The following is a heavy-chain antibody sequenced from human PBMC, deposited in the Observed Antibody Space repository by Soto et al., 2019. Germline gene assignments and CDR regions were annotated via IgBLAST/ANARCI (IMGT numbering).Heavy chain of an antibody. Sequence: VESGGGLVRPGGSLRLSCEASAVRVDNYWINWVRQAPGKGLEWVANIRQETGEEKYADSAQGRFTISRDGTKNSVYLQMKGLRAGDTAVYYCVRSTGWIFDLWGQGSLVTVSS. D-gene: IGHD2-8*02. CDR1: AVRVDNYW. J-gene: IGHJ4*02. CDR2: IRQETGEE. V-gene: IGHV3-7*03. CDR3: VRSTGWIFDL.